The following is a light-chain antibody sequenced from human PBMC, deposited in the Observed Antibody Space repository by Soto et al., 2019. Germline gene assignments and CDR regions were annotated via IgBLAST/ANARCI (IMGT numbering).Light chain of an antibody. CDR1: QSVSSSY. J-gene: IGKJ1*01. V-gene: IGKV3-20*01. CDR2: GAS. Sequence: EIVLTQSPGTLSLSPGERATLSCRASQSVSSSYLAWYQQKPGQAPRLLIYGASSRATGIPDRFSGSGSGTDFTLTISRLEPEDFAVYYCQQYGSSPRTFAQGTKADIK. CDR3: QQYGSSPRT.